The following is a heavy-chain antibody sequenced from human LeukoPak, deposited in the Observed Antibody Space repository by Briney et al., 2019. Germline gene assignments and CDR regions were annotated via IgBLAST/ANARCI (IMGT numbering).Heavy chain of an antibody. CDR1: GGSISGYY. Sequence: PSETLSLTCTVSGGSISGYYWSWIRQPPGKGLEWIGYIYYSGSTNYNPSLKSRVTISVDTSKNQFSLKLSSVTAADTAVYYCARVGYSSSWYGGGAFDIWGQGTMVTVSS. CDR2: IYYSGST. V-gene: IGHV4-59*01. CDR3: ARVGYSSSWYGGGAFDI. D-gene: IGHD6-13*01. J-gene: IGHJ3*02.